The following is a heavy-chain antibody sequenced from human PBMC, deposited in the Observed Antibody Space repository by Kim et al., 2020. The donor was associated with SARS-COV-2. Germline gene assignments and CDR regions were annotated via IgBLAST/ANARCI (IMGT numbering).Heavy chain of an antibody. CDR3: AKGAMGRGADRDY. D-gene: IGHD3-10*01. CDR2: ISHDGSNQ. J-gene: IGHJ4*02. V-gene: IGHV3-30*18. Sequence: GGSLRLSCAASGLTFSSYGMYWARQTPGKGLEWVAFISHDGSNQYYADSVKGRFTISRDNSKKMLYLQMNSLRAEDTAVYFCAKGAMGRGADRDYWGQGTLVTVSS. CDR1: GLTFSSYG.